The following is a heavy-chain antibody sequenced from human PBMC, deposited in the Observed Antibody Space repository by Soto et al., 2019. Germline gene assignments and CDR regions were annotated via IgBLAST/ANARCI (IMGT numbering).Heavy chain of an antibody. D-gene: IGHD6-19*01. Sequence: SETLSLTCSVSGGSISVSYWSWIRHSPGKGLEWLGYVYYTGSTNYSPSLRSRVSISVDTSKNEFSLRLSSVTAADTAVYFCARSVAVPGAHIDYWGRGTQVTVSS. CDR3: ARSVAVPGAHIDY. CDR2: VYYTGST. CDR1: GGSISVSY. J-gene: IGHJ4*02. V-gene: IGHV4-59*01.